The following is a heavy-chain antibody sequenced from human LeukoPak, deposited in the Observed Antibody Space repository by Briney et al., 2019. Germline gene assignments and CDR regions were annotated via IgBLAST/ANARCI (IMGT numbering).Heavy chain of an antibody. CDR2: IGESDGRT. V-gene: IGHV3-23*01. J-gene: IGHJ4*02. D-gene: IGHD3-22*01. CDR3: ARGHDYDSSVAY. CDR1: GFTVTTLA. Sequence: GGSLRLSCAASGFTVTTLAMTWVRQAPGKGLEWVSVIGESDGRTYYADSVKGRFTISRDESKNTVDLQMNSLRAEDTAVYYCARGHDYDSSVAYWGQGTLVTVSS.